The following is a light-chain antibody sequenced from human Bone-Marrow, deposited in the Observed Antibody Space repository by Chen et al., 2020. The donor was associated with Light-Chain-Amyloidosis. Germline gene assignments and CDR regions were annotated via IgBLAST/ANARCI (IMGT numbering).Light chain of an antibody. Sequence: SYVLTQPSSVSVAPGQTATFACGGNNIGSTSGHWNQQTPGQAPPLVVYDDSDRPSGIPERLSGSNAGNTAALTISRVEAGDESDYYCQVCDSISDLPVFGGGTKMTVL. J-gene: IGLJ3*02. V-gene: IGLV3-21*02. CDR2: DDS. CDR1: NIGSTS. CDR3: QVCDSISDLPV.